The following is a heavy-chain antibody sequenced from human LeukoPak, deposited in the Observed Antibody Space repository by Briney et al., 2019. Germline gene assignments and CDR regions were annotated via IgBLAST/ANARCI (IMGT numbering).Heavy chain of an antibody. CDR2: ISYDGSNK. D-gene: IGHD2-2*01. Sequence: PGRSLRLSCAASGFTFSSYAMHWVRQAPGKGLEWVAVISYDGSNKYYADSVKGRFTISRDNSKNTLYLQMNSLRAEDTAVYYCAKARYCSSTSCRAPSAFDIWGQGTMVTVSS. CDR1: GFTFSSYA. V-gene: IGHV3-30-3*01. J-gene: IGHJ3*02. CDR3: AKARYCSSTSCRAPSAFDI.